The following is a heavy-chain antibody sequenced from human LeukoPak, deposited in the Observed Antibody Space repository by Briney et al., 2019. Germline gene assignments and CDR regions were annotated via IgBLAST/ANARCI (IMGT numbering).Heavy chain of an antibody. V-gene: IGHV4-30-4*08. D-gene: IGHD2-2*01. CDR3: ASIVVEPAANARYYYYYYMDV. J-gene: IGHJ6*03. CDR1: GGSISSGDYY. Sequence: PSETLSLTCTVSGGSISSGDYYWSWIRQPPGKGLEWIGYIYYSGSTYYNPSLKSRVTISVDTSKNQFSLKLSSVTAADTAVYYCASIVVEPAANARYYYYYYMDVWGKGTTVTVSS. CDR2: IYYSGST.